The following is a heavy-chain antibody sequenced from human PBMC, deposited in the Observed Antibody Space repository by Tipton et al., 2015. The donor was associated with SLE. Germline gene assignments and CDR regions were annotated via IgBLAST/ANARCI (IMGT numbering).Heavy chain of an antibody. J-gene: IGHJ4*02. D-gene: IGHD6-19*01. CDR3: AAVSSALWDFGY. V-gene: IGHV4-38-2*02. CDR2: IYHSGST. Sequence: TLSLTCTVSGYSISSGYYWGWIRQPPGKGLEWIGSIYHSGSTYYNPSLKIRVTISVDTSKNQFSLKLSSVTAADTAVYYCAAVSSALWDFGYWGQGTLVTVSS. CDR1: GYSISSGYY.